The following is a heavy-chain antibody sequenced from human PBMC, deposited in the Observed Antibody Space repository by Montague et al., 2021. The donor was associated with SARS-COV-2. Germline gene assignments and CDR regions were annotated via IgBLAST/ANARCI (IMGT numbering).Heavy chain of an antibody. Sequence: SLRLSCAASGFTFSSYDMHWVRQATGKGLEWVSAIGTAGVTYYPGSVKGRFTISRENAKNSLYLQMNSLRAGDTAVYYCATGYSSGWSHQYYFDYWGQGTLVTVSS. CDR2: IGTAGVT. D-gene: IGHD6-19*01. CDR1: GFTFSSYD. CDR3: ATGYSSGWSHQYYFDY. J-gene: IGHJ4*02. V-gene: IGHV3-13*04.